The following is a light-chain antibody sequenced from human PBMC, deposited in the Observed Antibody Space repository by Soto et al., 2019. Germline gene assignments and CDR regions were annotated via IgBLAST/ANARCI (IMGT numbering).Light chain of an antibody. CDR1: SSDVGGYNY. Sequence: QSALTQPASVSGSPGQSITISCTGTSSDVGGYNYVSWYQQHPGKAPKLMIYDVSNRPSGVSNRFSGSKSGNTASLTISGLQADDEAHYYCSSYTSSSAPPGVFGGGTKLTVL. CDR2: DVS. J-gene: IGLJ2*01. V-gene: IGLV2-14*01. CDR3: SSYTSSSAPPGV.